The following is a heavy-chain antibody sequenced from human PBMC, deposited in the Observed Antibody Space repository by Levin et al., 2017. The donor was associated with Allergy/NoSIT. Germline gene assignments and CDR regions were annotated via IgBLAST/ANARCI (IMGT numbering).Heavy chain of an antibody. Sequence: VASVKVSCAASGFTFSSYSMNWVRQAPGKGLEWVSSISSSSSYIYYADSVKGRFTISRDNAKNSLYLQMNSLRAEDTAVYYCARVVAAAGTPHYYYGMDVWGQGTTVTVSS. J-gene: IGHJ6*02. V-gene: IGHV3-21*01. CDR2: ISSSSSYI. D-gene: IGHD6-13*01. CDR3: ARVVAAAGTPHYYYGMDV. CDR1: GFTFSSYS.